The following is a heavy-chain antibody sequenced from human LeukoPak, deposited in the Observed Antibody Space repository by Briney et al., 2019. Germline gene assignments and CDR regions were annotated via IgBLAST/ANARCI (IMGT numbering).Heavy chain of an antibody. CDR3: AKIGGYMVRGVENWFDP. CDR2: IDYSGST. Sequence: SETLSLTCTVSGGSISSSNYYWGWIRQPPGKGLEWFGSIDYSGSTNYNPSLKSRVTISVDTSKNQFSLKVTSVTAADTAVYYCAKIGGYMVRGVENWFDPWGQGTLVTVSS. V-gene: IGHV4-39*01. J-gene: IGHJ5*02. D-gene: IGHD3-10*01. CDR1: GGSISSSNYY.